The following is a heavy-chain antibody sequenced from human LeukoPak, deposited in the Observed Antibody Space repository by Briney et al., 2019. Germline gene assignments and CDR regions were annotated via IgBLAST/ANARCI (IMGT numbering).Heavy chain of an antibody. CDR1: GGSFSGYY. CDR3: VRNFDI. V-gene: IGHV4-34*01. J-gene: IGHJ3*02. CDR2: INHSGST. Sequence: SETLSLTCAVYGGSFSGYYWSWIRQPPGKGLEWIGEINHSGSTNYNPSLKSRVTISVDTSMNQFSLRLSSVTAADTAVYYCVRNFDIWGRGTMVTVSS.